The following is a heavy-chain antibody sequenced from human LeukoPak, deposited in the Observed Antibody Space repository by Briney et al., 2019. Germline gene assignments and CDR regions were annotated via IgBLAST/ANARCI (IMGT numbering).Heavy chain of an antibody. CDR1: GGSISSDDYY. CDR2: IYYSGST. V-gene: IGHV4-30-4*08. Sequence: SETLSLTCTVSGGSISSDDYYWSWIRQPPGKGLEWIGYIYYSGSTYYNPSLKSGVTISVDTSKNQFSLKLSSVTAADTAVYYCARVPLPLGAPMVRGVIPNDAFDIWGQGTMVTVSS. J-gene: IGHJ3*02. CDR3: ARVPLPLGAPMVRGVIPNDAFDI. D-gene: IGHD3-10*01.